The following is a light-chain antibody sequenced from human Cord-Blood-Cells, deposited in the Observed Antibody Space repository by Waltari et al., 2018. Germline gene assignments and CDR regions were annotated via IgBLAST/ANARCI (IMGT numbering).Light chain of an antibody. CDR2: DVS. CDR3: SSYTSSSTYV. CDR1: SSDVGGYHY. V-gene: IGLV2-14*01. Sequence: QSALTQPASVSGSPGQSITIPCTGTSSDVGGYHYVSWYQQHPGKAPKPMIYDVSNRPSGVSNRFSGSKSGNTASLTISGLQAEDEADYYCSSYTSSSTYVFGTGTKVTVL. J-gene: IGLJ1*01.